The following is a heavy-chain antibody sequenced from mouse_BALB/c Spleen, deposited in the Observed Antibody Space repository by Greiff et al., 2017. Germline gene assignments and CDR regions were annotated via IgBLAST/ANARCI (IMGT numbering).Heavy chain of an antibody. CDR2: INPGSGGT. Sequence: QVQLQQSGAELVRPGTSVKVSCKASGYAFTNYLIEWVKQRPGQGLEWIGVINPGSGGTNYNEKFKGKATLTADKSSSTAYMQLSSLTSDDSAVYFCARNYGSSWYYFDYWGQGTTRTVSS. CDR1: GYAFTNYL. CDR3: ARNYGSSWYYFDY. D-gene: IGHD1-1*01. V-gene: IGHV1-54*01. J-gene: IGHJ2*01.